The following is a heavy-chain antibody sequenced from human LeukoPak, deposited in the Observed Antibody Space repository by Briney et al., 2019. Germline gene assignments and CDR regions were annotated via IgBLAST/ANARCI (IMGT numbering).Heavy chain of an antibody. J-gene: IGHJ3*02. V-gene: IGHV5-51*01. CDR1: GYNFNNFW. Sequence: GESLKISCKGSGYNFNNFWIGWVRQMPEKGLEWMGLIYPGESDTRYSPSFQGQVTISADKSITTAYLQWSSLKASDTAMYYCARWVTADRGKKDAFDIWGQGTMVTVSS. CDR3: ARWVTADRGKKDAFDI. D-gene: IGHD2-21*02. CDR2: IYPGESDT.